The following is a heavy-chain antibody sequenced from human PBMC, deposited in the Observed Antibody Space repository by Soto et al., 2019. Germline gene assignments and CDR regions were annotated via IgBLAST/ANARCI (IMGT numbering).Heavy chain of an antibody. CDR2: ISYDGSNK. CDR3: ASGSGSYPYYYYYGMDV. Sequence: QVQLEESGGGVVQPGRSLRLSCAASGFTFSIYGMHWVRQAPGKGLEWVAVISYDGSNKYYADSVKGRFTISRDNSKNTLYLQMNSLRAEDTAVYYCASGSGSYPYYYYYGMDVWGQGTTVTVSS. D-gene: IGHD3-10*01. CDR1: GFTFSIYG. J-gene: IGHJ6*02. V-gene: IGHV3-30*19.